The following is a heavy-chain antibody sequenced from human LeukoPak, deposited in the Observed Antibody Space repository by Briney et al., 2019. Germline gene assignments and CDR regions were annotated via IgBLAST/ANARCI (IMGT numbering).Heavy chain of an antibody. V-gene: IGHV1-18*01. CDR3: AREGPSIAARPINWSDP. J-gene: IGHJ5*02. D-gene: IGHD6-6*01. CDR1: GGTFSSYA. CDR2: ISAYNGNT. Sequence: EASVKVSCTASGGTFSSYAISWVRQAPGQGLEWMGWISAYNGNTNYAQKLQGRVTMTTDTSTSTAYMELRSLRSDDTAVYYCAREGPSIAARPINWSDPWGQGTLVTVSS.